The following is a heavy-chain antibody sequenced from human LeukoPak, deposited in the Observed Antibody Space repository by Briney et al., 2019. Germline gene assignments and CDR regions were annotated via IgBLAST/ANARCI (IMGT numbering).Heavy chain of an antibody. CDR3: ARDFVAARNIFDY. CDR2: INNNTGNP. D-gene: IGHD2-21*01. V-gene: IGHV7-4-1*02. CDR1: GYTFTSYG. J-gene: IGHJ4*02. Sequence: ASVDVSCKASGYTFTSYGISWVRQAPGQGLKGMGWINNNTGNPTYAQGFTGRFVFSLDTSVSTAYLQIRSLKAEDTAVYYCARDFVAARNIFDYWGQGTLVTVSS.